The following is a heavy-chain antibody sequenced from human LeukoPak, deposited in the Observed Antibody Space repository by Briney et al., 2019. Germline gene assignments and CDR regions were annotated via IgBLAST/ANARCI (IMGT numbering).Heavy chain of an antibody. CDR3: ARGVIAAGGNDFDY. CDR2: IFSRGNT. CDR1: GDSIINSNSY. J-gene: IGHJ4*02. V-gene: IGHV4-61*09. D-gene: IGHD6-13*01. Sequence: SETLSLTCTVSGDSIINSNSYWSWMRQPAGKGLEWIGHIFSRGNTNYNPSFKSRVTISVDMSKNRFSLNLSSVTAADTAVYYCARGVIAAGGNDFDYWGQGTLVTVSS.